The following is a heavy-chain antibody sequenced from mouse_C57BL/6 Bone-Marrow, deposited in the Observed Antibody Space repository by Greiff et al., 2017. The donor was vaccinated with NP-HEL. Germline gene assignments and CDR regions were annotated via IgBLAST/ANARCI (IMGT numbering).Heavy chain of an antibody. V-gene: IGHV1-82*01. J-gene: IGHJ4*01. CDR2: IYPGDGDT. Sequence: SGPELVKPGASVKISCKASGYAFSSSWMNWVKQRPGQGLEWIGRIYPGDGDTNYNGKFKGKATLTADKSSSTAYMQLSSLTSEDSSVYFCAHYGSSYAMDYWGQGTSVTVSS. CDR1: GYAFSSSW. CDR3: AHYGSSYAMDY. D-gene: IGHD1-1*01.